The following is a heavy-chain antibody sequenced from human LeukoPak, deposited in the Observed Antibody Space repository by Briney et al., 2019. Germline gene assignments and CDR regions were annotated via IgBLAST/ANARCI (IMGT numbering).Heavy chain of an antibody. CDR3: AKPYYYDSSGYEYYYYGMDV. V-gene: IGHV3-23*01. CDR1: GFTFSRYA. CDR2: ISHSGGST. Sequence: GGSLRLSCAGSGFTFSRYAMNWVRQAPGKGLEWVSAISHSGGSTYYADSVKGRSTISRDNSKNTLYLQMNSLRAEDTAVYYCAKPYYYDSSGYEYYYYGMDVWGQGTTVTVSS. D-gene: IGHD3-22*01. J-gene: IGHJ6*02.